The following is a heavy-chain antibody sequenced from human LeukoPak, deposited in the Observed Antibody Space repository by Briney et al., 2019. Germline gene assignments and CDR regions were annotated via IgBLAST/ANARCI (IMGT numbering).Heavy chain of an antibody. J-gene: IGHJ4*02. CDR3: ARVGGVSGSYYPFDY. CDR1: GYTFTSYY. V-gene: IGHV1-46*01. D-gene: IGHD1-26*01. CDR2: INPSGGST. Sequence: ASVKVSFKASGYTFTSYYMHWVRQAPGQGLEWMGIINPSGGSTSYAQKFQGRVTMTRDTSTSTVYMELSSLRSEDTAVYYCARVGGVSGSYYPFDYWGQGTLVTVSS.